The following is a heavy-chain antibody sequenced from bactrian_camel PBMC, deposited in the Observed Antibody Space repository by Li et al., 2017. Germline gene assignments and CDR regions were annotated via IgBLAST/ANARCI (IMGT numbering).Heavy chain of an antibody. Sequence: HVQLVESGGGSVQAGGSLRLSCAASQDAYCMGWFRQAPGKQREGVATIARDGSTEYADSVKGRFTISKDNAKYTLYLQMDSLKPEDTARYYCAAGPRTTRGCTDCSGGGCYSKTDYNVWGPGTQVTVS. CDR1: QDAYC. CDR2: IARDGST. V-gene: IGHV3S53*01. J-gene: IGHJ4*01. CDR3: AAGPRTTRGCTDCSGGGCYSKTDYNV. D-gene: IGHD2*01.